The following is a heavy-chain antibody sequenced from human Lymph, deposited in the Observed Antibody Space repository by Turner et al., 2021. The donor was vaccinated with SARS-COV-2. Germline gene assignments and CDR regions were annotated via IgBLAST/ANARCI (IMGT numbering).Heavy chain of an antibody. Sequence: VQLVRSASEENKPGTPVNGSRNVSGYLLTELSLHWVRQAPGMGLEWIGGFDPEDADTIYAHMFQRRVTMTENTCTDTAYMELSIMGSEDTAFYYGATAPSVAAYVYYYCGMDVWGQGTTITVSS. V-gene: IGHV1-24*01. D-gene: IGHD3-16*01. CDR2: FDPEDADT. J-gene: IGHJ6*02. CDR3: ATAPSVAAYVYYYCGMDV. CDR1: GYLLTELS.